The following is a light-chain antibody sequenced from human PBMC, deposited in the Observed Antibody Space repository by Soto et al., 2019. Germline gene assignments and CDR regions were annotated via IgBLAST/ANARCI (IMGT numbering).Light chain of an antibody. V-gene: IGKV1-5*03. CDR1: QSISSW. Sequence: DIQMTQSPSTLSASVGDRVTITCRASQSISSWLAWYQQKPGKAPKLLGYKASSLESGVPARFSGSGFGTEFTLTISSLQPDDFATYYCQQYNSYPYTFGQGTKLEIK. J-gene: IGKJ2*01. CDR3: QQYNSYPYT. CDR2: KAS.